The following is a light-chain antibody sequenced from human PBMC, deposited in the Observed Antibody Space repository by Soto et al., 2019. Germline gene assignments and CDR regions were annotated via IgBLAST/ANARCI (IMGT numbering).Light chain of an antibody. CDR1: QSISSW. Sequence: DIQMTQSPSTLSASVGDRVTITCRASQSISSWLAWYQQKPGKAPKLLIYDASSLESGVPSRFSGSGSGTEFTLTISSLQSEDFAIYYCQQYDNWPSVTFGGGTKVDIK. CDR2: DAS. CDR3: QQYDNWPSVT. J-gene: IGKJ4*01. V-gene: IGKV1-5*01.